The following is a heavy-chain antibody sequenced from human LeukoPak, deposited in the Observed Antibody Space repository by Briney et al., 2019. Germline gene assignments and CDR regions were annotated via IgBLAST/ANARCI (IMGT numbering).Heavy chain of an antibody. CDR1: GYTFTGYY. CDR2: INPNSGGT. D-gene: IGHD6-13*01. V-gene: IGHV1-2*02. J-gene: IGHJ4*02. CDR3: ARLSISSWYNPIFDY. Sequence: ASVKVSCKASGYTFTGYYMHWVRQAPGQGLEWMGWINPNSGGTNYAQKFQGRVTMTRDTSISTAYMELSRLRSDDTAVYYCARLSISSWYNPIFDYWGQGTLVTVSS.